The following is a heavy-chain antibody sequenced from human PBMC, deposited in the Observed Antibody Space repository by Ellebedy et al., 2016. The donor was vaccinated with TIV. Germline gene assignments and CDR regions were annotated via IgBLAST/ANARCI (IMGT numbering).Heavy chain of an antibody. CDR3: VASCSGGACYSFDH. CDR2: VKSKTDGGTT. Sequence: GESLKISCAASGFTFRNAWMGWVRQAPGKGPEWVGRVKSKTDGGTTDYAAPVKGRFTLSRDDSNNTLYLQMNGLKTEDAAVYYCVASCSGGACYSFDHWGQGALVTVSS. V-gene: IGHV3-15*01. D-gene: IGHD2-21*02. J-gene: IGHJ4*02. CDR1: GFTFRNAW.